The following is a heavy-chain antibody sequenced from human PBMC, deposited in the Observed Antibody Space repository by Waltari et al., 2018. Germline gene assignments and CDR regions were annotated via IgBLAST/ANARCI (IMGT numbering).Heavy chain of an antibody. V-gene: IGHV4-39*01. D-gene: IGHD5-12*01. CDR2: VSYSGTT. CDR1: GVSITSNSHY. CDR3: ATYIGASVGTAAFDV. J-gene: IGHJ3*01. Sequence: QLQLQESGPRLVRPSETLSLICRFSGVSITSNSHYWAWIRQSPGQGLEWIVTVSYSGTTYISPSLKSRVSVSRDTSKNQVSLILGSVTAADMAVYYCATYIGASVGTAAFDVWGQGTMVTVSS.